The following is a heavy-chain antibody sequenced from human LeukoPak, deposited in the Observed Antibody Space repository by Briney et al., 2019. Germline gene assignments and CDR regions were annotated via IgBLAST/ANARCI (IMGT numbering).Heavy chain of an antibody. CDR1: GFTFSSYG. V-gene: IGHV3-30*03. D-gene: IGHD3-10*01. J-gene: IGHJ4*02. Sequence: GGSLRLSCAASGFTFSSYGMHWVRQAPGKGLEWVAVISYDGSNKYYADSVKGRFTISRDNAKNSLYLQMNSLRAEDTAVYYCARDNSRFGEGVFDYWGQGTLVTVSS. CDR2: ISYDGSNK. CDR3: ARDNSRFGEGVFDY.